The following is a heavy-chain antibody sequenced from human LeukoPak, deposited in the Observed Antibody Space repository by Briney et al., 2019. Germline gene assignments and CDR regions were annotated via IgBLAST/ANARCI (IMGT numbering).Heavy chain of an antibody. Sequence: HPGGSLRLSCAASGFTFSSYGMHWVRQAPGKGLEWVAVISYDGSNKYYADSVKGRFTISRDNSKNTLYLQMNSLRAEDTAVYYCAKEAVAGAGEGYFDYWGQGTLVTVSS. CDR3: AKEAVAGAGEGYFDY. J-gene: IGHJ4*02. D-gene: IGHD6-19*01. CDR1: GFTFSSYG. V-gene: IGHV3-33*05. CDR2: ISYDGSNK.